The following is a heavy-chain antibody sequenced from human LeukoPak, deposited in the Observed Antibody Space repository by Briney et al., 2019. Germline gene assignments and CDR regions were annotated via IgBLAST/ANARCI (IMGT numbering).Heavy chain of an antibody. J-gene: IGHJ4*02. CDR1: GYTFTNYY. D-gene: IGHD3-16*02. Sequence: GASVKVSCKASGYTFTNYYMHWVRQAPGQGLEWMGWINPNSGGTNYAQKFQGRVTMTRDTSISTAYMELSRLRSDDTAVYYCAKALADSGIYDYVRGSYRVIIPLDYWGQGTLVTVSS. CDR2: INPNSGGT. CDR3: AKALADSGIYDYVRGSYRVIIPLDY. V-gene: IGHV1-2*02.